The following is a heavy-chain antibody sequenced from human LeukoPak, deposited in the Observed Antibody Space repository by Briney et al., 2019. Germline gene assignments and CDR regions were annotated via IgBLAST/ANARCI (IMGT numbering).Heavy chain of an antibody. Sequence: PGRSLRLSCAASGFILSSHVMHWVRQAPGRGLEWVAVIWFDGSKEYYAESVKGRFTISRDISKNTLYLQMNSLRVEDTAVYYCARDLHPNGWSDFDYWGQGTLVTVSS. V-gene: IGHV3-33*01. D-gene: IGHD6-19*01. J-gene: IGHJ4*02. CDR1: GFILSSHV. CDR2: IWFDGSKE. CDR3: ARDLHPNGWSDFDY.